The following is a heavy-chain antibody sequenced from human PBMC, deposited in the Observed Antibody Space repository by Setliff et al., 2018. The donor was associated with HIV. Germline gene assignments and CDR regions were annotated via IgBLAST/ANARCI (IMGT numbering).Heavy chain of an antibody. V-gene: IGHV1-46*04. Sequence: WASVKVSCKASGYVFTTYYIHWVRQTPGQGLEWMGIINPSGGATTSARKLQGRVTMTKDKSTTTVHMEPSSLKSEDTAVYYCARGGRLDGTSGFYYPLQFWGQGTLVTVSS. D-gene: IGHD3-22*01. J-gene: IGHJ4*02. CDR1: GYVFTTYY. CDR2: INPSGGAT. CDR3: ARGGRLDGTSGFYYPLQF.